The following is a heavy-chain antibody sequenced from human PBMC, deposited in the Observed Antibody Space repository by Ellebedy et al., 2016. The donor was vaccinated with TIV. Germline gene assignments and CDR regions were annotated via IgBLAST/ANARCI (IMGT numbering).Heavy chain of an antibody. CDR3: AKVGSSDYYFDY. Sequence: GESLKISXAASGFTFSSYAMSWVRQAPGKGLEWVSLISGSGGGTYYADSVKGRFTISRDNSKNTLYLQMNNLRDEDTAVYYCAKVGSSDYYFDYWGQGTLVTVSS. CDR2: ISGSGGGT. CDR1: GFTFSSYA. V-gene: IGHV3-23*01. J-gene: IGHJ4*02. D-gene: IGHD3/OR15-3a*01.